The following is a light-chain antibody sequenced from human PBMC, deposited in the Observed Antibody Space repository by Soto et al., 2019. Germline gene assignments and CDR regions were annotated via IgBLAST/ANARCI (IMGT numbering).Light chain of an antibody. Sequence: EVVLTQSPATLSLSPGERATLSCRASHSVSGSYLTWYQQKPGQAPRLLIYGASSRATGIPDRFSGSGSGTDFTLPISRLEPDDFALYYCKYYRSFVFPFGQGTKVDIK. CDR1: HSVSGSY. CDR3: KYYRSFVFP. J-gene: IGKJ3*01. CDR2: GAS. V-gene: IGKV3-20*01.